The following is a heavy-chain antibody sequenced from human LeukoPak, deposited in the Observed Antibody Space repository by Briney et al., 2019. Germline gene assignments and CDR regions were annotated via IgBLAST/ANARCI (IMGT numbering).Heavy chain of an antibody. V-gene: IGHV3-23*01. CDR1: GFTFSNYV. D-gene: IGHD6-19*01. CDR2: ISDGGDDT. Sequence: GGSLSLSCTGSGFTFSNYVMSWVRQAAGKILEWVAGISDGGDDTDYADSVKGRFSISRDNSKNALFLQMNILRVEDTAVYYCVKVGGGGGWYWSPWGQGTLVTVSS. CDR3: VKVGGGGGWYWSP. J-gene: IGHJ5*02.